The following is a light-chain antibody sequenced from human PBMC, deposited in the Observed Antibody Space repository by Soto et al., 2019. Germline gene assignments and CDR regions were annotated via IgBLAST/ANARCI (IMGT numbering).Light chain of an antibody. J-gene: IGLJ7*01. CDR2: EVS. Sequence: QSVLTQPASVSGSPGQSITISCTGTSSDVGSHNLVSWYQQHPGQAPKLMIYEVSKRPLGVSARFSASKSGNTAFLTIYGLQAEDEADYYCCSYGGSKAVFGGGTQLTVL. CDR3: CSYGGSKAV. V-gene: IGLV2-23*02. CDR1: SSDVGSHNL.